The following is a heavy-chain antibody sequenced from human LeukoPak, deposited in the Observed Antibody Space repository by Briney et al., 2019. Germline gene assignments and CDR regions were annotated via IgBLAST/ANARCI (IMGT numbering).Heavy chain of an antibody. CDR1: GYTFTSYG. Sequence: ASVKVSCKASGYTFTSYGISWVRQAPGQGLEWMGWISAYNGNTNYAQKLQGRVTMTTDTSTSTAYMELRSLRSDDTAVYYCARDRQGTARPASYYFDYWGQGTLVTVSS. J-gene: IGHJ4*02. CDR3: ARDRQGTARPASYYFDY. V-gene: IGHV1-18*01. CDR2: ISAYNGNT. D-gene: IGHD6-6*01.